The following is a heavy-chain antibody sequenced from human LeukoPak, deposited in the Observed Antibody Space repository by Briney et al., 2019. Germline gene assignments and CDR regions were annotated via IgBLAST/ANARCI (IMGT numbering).Heavy chain of an antibody. CDR1: GGSISSYY. CDR2: IYTSGST. CDR3: ARVDKRYCSSTSCYRGLAFDI. Sequence: PSETLSLTCTVSGGSISSYYWSWIRQPAGKGLEWIGRIYTSGSTNYNPSLKSRVTMSVDTSKNQFSLKLSSVTAADTAVYYCARVDKRYCSSTSCYRGLAFDIWGQGTMVTVSS. J-gene: IGHJ3*02. D-gene: IGHD2-2*02. V-gene: IGHV4-4*07.